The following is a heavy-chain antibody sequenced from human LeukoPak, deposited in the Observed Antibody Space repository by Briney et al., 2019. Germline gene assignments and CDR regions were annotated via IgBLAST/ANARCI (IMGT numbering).Heavy chain of an antibody. CDR1: GFTFGDYA. Sequence: PGGSLRLSCRSSGFTFGDYALTWVRQAPGKGLEWLGFINSEANGGTSEYVASVKGRFTISRDDSNSIAYLHMNRLKTDDTAVYYCARHGDYGDYLDYWGQGTLVTVSS. V-gene: IGHV3-49*04. CDR3: ARHGDYGDYLDY. D-gene: IGHD4/OR15-4a*01. J-gene: IGHJ4*02. CDR2: INSEANGGTS.